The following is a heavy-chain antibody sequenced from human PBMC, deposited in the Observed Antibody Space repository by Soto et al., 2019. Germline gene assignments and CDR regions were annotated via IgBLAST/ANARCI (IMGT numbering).Heavy chain of an antibody. CDR2: IIPIFGTA. J-gene: IGHJ4*02. CDR3: AIVATIISLHTYFDY. CDR1: GGTFSSYA. D-gene: IGHD5-12*01. V-gene: IGHV1-69*13. Sequence: GASVKVSCKASGGTFSSYAISWVRQAPGQGLVWVGGIIPIFGTANYAQKFQGRVTITADESTSTAYMELSSLRSEDTAVYYCAIVATIISLHTYFDYWGQGTLVTVSS.